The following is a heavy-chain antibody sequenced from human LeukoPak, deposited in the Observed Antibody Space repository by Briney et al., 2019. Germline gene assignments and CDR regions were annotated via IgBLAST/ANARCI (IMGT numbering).Heavy chain of an antibody. CDR2: IKDDGSET. CDR1: GFSFSRFW. CDR3: VRQADVGTVDY. Sequence: PGGSLRLSCAASGFSFSRFWMTWVRQAPGKGLEWVARIKDDGSETSYVDSVKGRFTLSRDNAQNSLFLQMTSLRAEDTAMYYCVRQADVGTVDYWGQGTLVTVSS. D-gene: IGHD4-17*01. V-gene: IGHV3-7*05. J-gene: IGHJ4*02.